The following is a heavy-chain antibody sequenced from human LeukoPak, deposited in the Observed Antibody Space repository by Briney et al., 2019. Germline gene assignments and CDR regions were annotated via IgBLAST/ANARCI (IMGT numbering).Heavy chain of an antibody. CDR1: GFTVSINY. Sequence: GGSLRLSCAASGFTVSINYMTWVRQAPGKGLERVSVIYSGGITDYADSVKGRFTISRDNSKNTLYLQMNSLRAEDTAVYYCARGYYYDRSGYYFDYWGQGTLVNVSS. CDR2: IYSGGIT. V-gene: IGHV3-53*01. J-gene: IGHJ4*02. CDR3: ARGYYYDRSGYYFDY. D-gene: IGHD3-22*01.